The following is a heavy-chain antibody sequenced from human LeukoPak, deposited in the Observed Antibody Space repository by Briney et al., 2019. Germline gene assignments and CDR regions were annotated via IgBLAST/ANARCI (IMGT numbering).Heavy chain of an antibody. J-gene: IGHJ4*02. Sequence: SETLSLTCTVSGGSISSYYWSWIRQPPGKGLEWIGYIYYSGSTNYNPSLKSRVTISVDTSKNQFSLKLSSVTAADTAVYYCARGRGFLEWLLPDYWGQGTLVTVSS. CDR2: IYYSGST. CDR3: ARGRGFLEWLLPDY. CDR1: GGSISSYY. D-gene: IGHD3-3*01. V-gene: IGHV4-59*01.